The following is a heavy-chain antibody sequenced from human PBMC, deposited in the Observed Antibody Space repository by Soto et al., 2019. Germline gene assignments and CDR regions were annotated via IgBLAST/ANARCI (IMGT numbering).Heavy chain of an antibody. CDR3: AKDLGVWFGELLSPLDY. V-gene: IGHV3-23*01. J-gene: IGHJ4*02. CDR2: MSGSGGST. D-gene: IGHD3-10*01. CDR1: GFSFSSYV. Sequence: GGSLRLSCAASGFSFSSYVMAWVRQAPGKGLEWVSAMSGSGGSTYYPDSVKGRFTISRDNSKNTLYLQMNSLRAEDTAVYYCAKDLGVWFGELLSPLDYWGQGTLVTVSS.